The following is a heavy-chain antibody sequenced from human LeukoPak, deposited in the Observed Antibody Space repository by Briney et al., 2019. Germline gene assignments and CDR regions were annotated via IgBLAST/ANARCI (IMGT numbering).Heavy chain of an antibody. D-gene: IGHD3-10*01. J-gene: IGHJ4*02. CDR3: AKDYYYGSGRFDY. V-gene: IGHV3-23*01. Sequence: GGSLRLSCAASGFTFSSYAMSWVRQAPGEGLEWVSAISGSGGSTYYADSVKGRFTISRDNSKNTLYLQMNSLRAEDTAVYYCAKDYYYGSGRFDYWGQGTLVTVSS. CDR1: GFTFSSYA. CDR2: ISGSGGST.